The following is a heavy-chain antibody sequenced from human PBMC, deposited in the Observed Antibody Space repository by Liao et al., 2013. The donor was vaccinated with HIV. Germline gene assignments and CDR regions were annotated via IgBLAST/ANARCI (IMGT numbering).Heavy chain of an antibody. J-gene: IGHJ4*02. CDR3: ARGTDFDY. D-gene: IGHD2-2*01. V-gene: IGHV4-4*07. CDR2: ISASGTT. CDR1: GGSMTDYH. Sequence: QVQLQESGPRLVKPSESLSLTCTVSGGSMTDYHWTWIRQPAGKRLEWIGRISASGTTKYNPSLNTRITMSIDTSNNQFYLKLNSVTAADTAVYYCARGTDFDYWGLGTRVTVSS.